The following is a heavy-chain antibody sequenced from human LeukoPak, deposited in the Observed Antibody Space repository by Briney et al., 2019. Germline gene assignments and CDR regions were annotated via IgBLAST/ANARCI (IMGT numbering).Heavy chain of an antibody. CDR2: IYYSGTT. CDR3: ARRVDYGSGSYYQIDY. J-gene: IGHJ4*02. V-gene: IGHV4-39*01. Sequence: GSLRLSCAASGFTFRNYAMSWVRQPPGKGLEWIGSIYYSGTTYYNPSLKSRVTISVDTSTNQFSLKLSSVTAADTAMYYCARRVDYGSGSYYQIDYWGQGTLVTVSS. D-gene: IGHD3-10*01. CDR1: GFTFRNYA.